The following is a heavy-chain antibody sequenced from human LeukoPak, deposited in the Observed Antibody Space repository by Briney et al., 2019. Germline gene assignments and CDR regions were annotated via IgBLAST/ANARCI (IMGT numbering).Heavy chain of an antibody. D-gene: IGHD2-2*01. CDR3: ARDGVECSSTSCYQMNWFDP. V-gene: IGHV3-33*01. Sequence: GGSLRLSCAASGFTFSSYGMHWVRQAPGKGLEWVAVIWYDGSNKYYADSVKGRFTISRDNSKNTLYLQMNSLRAEDTAVYYCARDGVECSSTSCYQMNWFDPWGQGTLVTVSS. CDR1: GFTFSSYG. J-gene: IGHJ5*02. CDR2: IWYDGSNK.